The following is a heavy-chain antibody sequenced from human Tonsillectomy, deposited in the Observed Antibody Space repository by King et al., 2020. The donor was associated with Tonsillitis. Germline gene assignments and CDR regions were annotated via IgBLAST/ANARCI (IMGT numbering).Heavy chain of an antibody. CDR2: IYDSGRT. CDR1: GVSISSSTYY. J-gene: IGHJ5*02. CDR3: ARHREGHYGWFDP. D-gene: IGHD3-16*01. Sequence: QLQESGPGLVKPSETLSLTCTVSGVSISSSTYYWGWIRQPPGMGLEGIGSIYDSGRTYYNPSLKSRVTISVDTSKNQFSLKLSSVTAADTAVYYCARHREGHYGWFDPWGQGTLVTVSS. V-gene: IGHV4-39*07.